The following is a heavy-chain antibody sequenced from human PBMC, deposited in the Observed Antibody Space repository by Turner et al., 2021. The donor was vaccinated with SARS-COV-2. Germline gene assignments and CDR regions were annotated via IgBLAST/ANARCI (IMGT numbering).Heavy chain of an antibody. CDR2: MNPNNGNT. V-gene: IGHV1-8*01. J-gene: IGHJ5*02. Sequence: QVQLVQSVAEVKHPGALAKVACKASGYTFTSYAVNWVRQATGQGLGWMGWMNPNNGNTGYEQKFQSRVTMTRNTSISTAYMELSSLGSEDTAVYYCARAAQLTVWFDPWGQGTLVTVSS. CDR3: ARAAQLTVWFDP. CDR1: GYTFTSYA. D-gene: IGHD6-6*01.